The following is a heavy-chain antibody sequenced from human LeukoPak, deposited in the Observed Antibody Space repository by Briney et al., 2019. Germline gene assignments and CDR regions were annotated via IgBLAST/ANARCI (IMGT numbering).Heavy chain of an antibody. CDR2: ISYDGNNK. D-gene: IGHD2-15*01. CDR3: TRVVSQYGIYYYGMDV. V-gene: IGHV3-30*04. J-gene: IGHJ6*02. CDR1: GFTFSSYA. Sequence: PGGSLRLSCAASGFTFSSYAMHWVRQAPGKGLEWVAVISYDGNNKYYADSVKGRFTISRDNSKTTRYLQMNSLRGEDTAVYYCTRVVSQYGIYYYGMDVWGQGTTVTVSS.